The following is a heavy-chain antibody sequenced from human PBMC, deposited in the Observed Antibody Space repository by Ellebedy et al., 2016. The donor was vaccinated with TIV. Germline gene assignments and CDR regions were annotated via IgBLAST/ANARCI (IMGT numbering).Heavy chain of an antibody. V-gene: IGHV1-8*01. Sequence: ASVKVSCKASGYTFTSYDINWVRQATGQGLEWMGWMNPNSGNTGYAQKFQGRVTMTRNTSISTAYMELRSLRSDDTAVYYCARDWTLRRPPYSSGWAMGYWGQGTLVTVSS. D-gene: IGHD6-19*01. J-gene: IGHJ4*02. CDR2: MNPNSGNT. CDR1: GYTFTSYD. CDR3: ARDWTLRRPPYSSGWAMGY.